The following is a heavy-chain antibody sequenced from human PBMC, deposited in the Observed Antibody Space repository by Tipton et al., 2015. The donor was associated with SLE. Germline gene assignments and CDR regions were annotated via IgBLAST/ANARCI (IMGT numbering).Heavy chain of an antibody. CDR3: TRSTWNAAYDSSHV. V-gene: IGHV4-59*11. D-gene: IGHD1-1*01. J-gene: IGHJ3*01. CDR2: VYYSGNA. Sequence: GLVKPSETLSLTCSVSGASINSHYWSWIRQPPGKGLEWIGSVYYSGNAYYNPSLRSRVTISVDSSTNEFSLSLSSVTGADTALYFCTRSTWNAAYDSSHVWGQGTRVTVSS. CDR1: GASINSHY.